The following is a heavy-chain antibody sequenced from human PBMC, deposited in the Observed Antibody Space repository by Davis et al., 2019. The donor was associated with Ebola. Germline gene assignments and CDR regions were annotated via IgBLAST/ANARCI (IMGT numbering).Heavy chain of an antibody. CDR1: GFTFSDYY. J-gene: IGHJ3*02. V-gene: IGHV3-11*04. CDR2: ISSSGSTI. Sequence: PGGSLRLSCAASGFTFSDYYMSWIRQAPGKGLEWVSYISSSGSTIYYADSVKGRFTISRDNAKNSLYLQMNSLRAEDTAVYYCARGRSPVPYKGRPGAFDIWGQGTMVTVSS. D-gene: IGHD1-14*01. CDR3: ARGRSPVPYKGRPGAFDI.